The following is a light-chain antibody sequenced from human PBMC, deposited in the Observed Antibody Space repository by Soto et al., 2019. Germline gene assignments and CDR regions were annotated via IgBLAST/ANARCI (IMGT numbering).Light chain of an antibody. Sequence: EMVLTQSPGTLSLSPGERATLSCRASQSISSTYLTWYHQRPGQAPRLLIYDASRRATGIPDRFSGSGSGTDFTLTISRLEPEDFAVYYCQQYGTSPRTFGQGTKVDIK. J-gene: IGKJ1*01. V-gene: IGKV3-20*01. CDR1: QSISSTY. CDR2: DAS. CDR3: QQYGTSPRT.